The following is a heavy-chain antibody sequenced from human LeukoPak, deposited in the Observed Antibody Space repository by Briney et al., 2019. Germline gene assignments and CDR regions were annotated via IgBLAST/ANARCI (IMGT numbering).Heavy chain of an antibody. D-gene: IGHD4-23*01. V-gene: IGHV3-33*01. CDR3: ASLDYGGNAAPFDY. Sequence: GGSLRLSCAASGFTFSSYGMHWVRQAPGKGLEWVAVIWYDGSNKYYADSVKGRFTISRDNSKNTLYLQMNSLRAEDTAVYYCASLDYGGNAAPFDYWGQGTLVTVSS. CDR1: GFTFSSYG. CDR2: IWYDGSNK. J-gene: IGHJ4*02.